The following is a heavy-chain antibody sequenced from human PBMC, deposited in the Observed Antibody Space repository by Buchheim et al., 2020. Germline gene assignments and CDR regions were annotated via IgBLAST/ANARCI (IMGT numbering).Heavy chain of an antibody. CDR1: GYSFTSYW. D-gene: IGHD3-10*01. Sequence: EVQLVQSGAEVKKPGESLRISCKGSGYSFTSYWISWVRQMPGKGLEWMGRIDPSDSYTNYSPSFQGHVTISADKSISTAYPQWSSLKASDTAMYYCARQERYYYGSGRPSTPLDYWGQGTL. CDR2: IDPSDSYT. CDR3: ARQERYYYGSGRPSTPLDY. V-gene: IGHV5-10-1*03. J-gene: IGHJ4*02.